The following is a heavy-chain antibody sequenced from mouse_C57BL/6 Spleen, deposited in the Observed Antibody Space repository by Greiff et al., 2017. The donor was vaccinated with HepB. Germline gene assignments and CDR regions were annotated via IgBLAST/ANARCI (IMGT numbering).Heavy chain of an antibody. D-gene: IGHD1-1*01. Sequence: EVMLVESGGGLVKPGGSLKLSCAASGFTFSDYGMHWVRQAPEKGLEWVAYISSGSSTLYYADTVKGRFTISRDNAKNTLFLQMTSLRSEDTAMYYCARGYYGSSPFDYWGQGTTLTVSS. V-gene: IGHV5-17*01. CDR2: ISSGSSTL. J-gene: IGHJ2*01. CDR1: GFTFSDYG. CDR3: ARGYYGSSPFDY.